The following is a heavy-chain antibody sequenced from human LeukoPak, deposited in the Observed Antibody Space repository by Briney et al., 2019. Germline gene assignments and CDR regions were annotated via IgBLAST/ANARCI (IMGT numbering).Heavy chain of an antibody. Sequence: PRGSLRLSCAASGFTFSRSWMGWVRQAPGKGLEWVANIKQDGASKYYVESVMGRFTISRDNAESSVYLQMNSLSAGDTAVYYCARHGDYCFDLWGRGTRVTVSS. CDR3: ARHGDYCFDL. J-gene: IGHJ4*02. CDR2: IKQDGASK. D-gene: IGHD2-21*01. CDR1: GFTFSRSW. V-gene: IGHV3-7*02.